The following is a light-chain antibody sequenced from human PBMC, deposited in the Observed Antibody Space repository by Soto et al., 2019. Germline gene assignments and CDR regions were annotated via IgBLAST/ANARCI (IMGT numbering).Light chain of an antibody. CDR2: VAS. CDR3: QQSYGTPIT. V-gene: IGKV1-39*01. Sequence: DIQMTHSPSSLSASLGYIFTITFRASQSISRYLNWYQQKPGKAPNLLIYVASSLQSEVPSRFSGSGSGTDFTLTITSLQPEDFATYYCQQSYGTPITFDQGTRLEIK. J-gene: IGKJ5*01. CDR1: QSISRY.